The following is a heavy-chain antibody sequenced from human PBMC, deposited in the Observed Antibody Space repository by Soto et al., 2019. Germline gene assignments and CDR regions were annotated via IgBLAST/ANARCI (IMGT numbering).Heavy chain of an antibody. CDR1: GYTLTELS. J-gene: IGHJ4*02. V-gene: IGHV1-24*01. D-gene: IGHD6-13*01. Sequence: ASVNVSCKVSGYTLTELSMHWVRQAPGKGLEWMGGFDPEDGETIYAQKFQGRVTMTEDTSTDTAYMELSSLRSEDTAVYYCATDLGIAAAGTFDYWGQGTLVTVSS. CDR2: FDPEDGET. CDR3: ATDLGIAAAGTFDY.